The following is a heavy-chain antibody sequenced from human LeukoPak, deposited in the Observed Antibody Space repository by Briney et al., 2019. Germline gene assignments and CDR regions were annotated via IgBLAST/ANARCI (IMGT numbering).Heavy chain of an antibody. CDR1: GFTFSSYN. V-gene: IGHV3-21*01. CDR3: ARFQYFYDSSGYYGAFDI. D-gene: IGHD3-22*01. J-gene: IGHJ3*02. Sequence: GGSLRLSCAASGFTFSSYNMNWVRQAPGKGLEWVSCISSSSSYIYYADSVKGRFTISRENAKNSLYLQMNSLRAEDTAVYYCARFQYFYDSSGYYGAFDIWGQGTMVTVSS. CDR2: ISSSSSYI.